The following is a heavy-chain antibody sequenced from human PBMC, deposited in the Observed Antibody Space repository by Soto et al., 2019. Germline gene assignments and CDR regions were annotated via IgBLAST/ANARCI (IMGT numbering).Heavy chain of an antibody. CDR2: IWYDGSNK. CDR3: ARAGYSSSFYYYMDV. J-gene: IGHJ6*03. CDR1: GFTFSSYG. D-gene: IGHD6-13*01. Sequence: GGSLRLSCAASGFTFSSYGRHWVRQAPGKGLEWVAVIWYDGSNKYYADSVKGRFTISRDNSKNTLYLQMNSLRAEDTAVYYCARAGYSSSFYYYMDVWGKGTTVTVSS. V-gene: IGHV3-33*01.